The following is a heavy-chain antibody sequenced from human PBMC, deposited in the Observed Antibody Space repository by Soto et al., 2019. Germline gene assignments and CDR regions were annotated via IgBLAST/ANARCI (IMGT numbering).Heavy chain of an antibody. Sequence: QITLKESGPPLVKPTQTLTLTCTFSGFSLSTIGVRVGWIRQPPGEALEWLALIHWDDDKRYSPSLQSRLTITKDTSKNQVVLTMTNMDPVDTATYSCAHSGAVGLFDPWGQGTLVTVSS. CDR1: GFSLSTIGVR. D-gene: IGHD6-19*01. CDR3: AHSGAVGLFDP. V-gene: IGHV2-5*02. CDR2: IHWDDDK. J-gene: IGHJ5*02.